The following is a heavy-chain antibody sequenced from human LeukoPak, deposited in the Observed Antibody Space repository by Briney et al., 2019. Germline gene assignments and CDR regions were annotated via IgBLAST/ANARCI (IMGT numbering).Heavy chain of an antibody. D-gene: IGHD6-19*01. V-gene: IGHV3-21*01. CDR3: ARALEYSSGWYDY. Sequence: GGSLRLSCAASGFTFSSYSMNWVRQAPGKGLEWVSSISSSSSYIYYADSVKGRFTISRDNAKNSLHLQMNSLRAEDTAVYYCARALEYSSGWYDYWGQGTLVTVSS. J-gene: IGHJ4*02. CDR1: GFTFSSYS. CDR2: ISSSSSYI.